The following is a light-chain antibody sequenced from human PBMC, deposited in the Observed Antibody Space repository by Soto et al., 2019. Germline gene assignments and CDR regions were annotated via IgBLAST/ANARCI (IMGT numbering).Light chain of an antibody. Sequence: EIVMTQSPATLSVSAGERATLSCRASQSFSSTYLAWYQQKPGQAPRLLVYGASSRATGIPDRFSGFGSGTDFTLTISRLEPEDFAVYFCQQYGSSPITFGQGTRLEI. V-gene: IGKV3-20*01. CDR3: QQYGSSPIT. J-gene: IGKJ5*01. CDR2: GAS. CDR1: QSFSSTY.